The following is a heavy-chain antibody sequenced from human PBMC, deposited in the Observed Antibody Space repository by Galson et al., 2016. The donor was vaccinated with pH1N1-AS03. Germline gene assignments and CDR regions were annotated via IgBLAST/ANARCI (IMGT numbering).Heavy chain of an antibody. D-gene: IGHD2-2*01. CDR1: GYSFTGYW. CDR2: IYPIDSDT. CDR3: ARHREYQVLSSTMDV. Sequence: QSGAEVKKTGESLKISCKGSGYSFTGYWIGWVRQKPGKGLEWMGIIYPIDSDTRYNPSFQGQVTISVDESIGTAYLQWSSLKASDTAIYYCARHREYQVLSSTMDVWGQGTTVTVSS. V-gene: IGHV5-51*01. J-gene: IGHJ6*02.